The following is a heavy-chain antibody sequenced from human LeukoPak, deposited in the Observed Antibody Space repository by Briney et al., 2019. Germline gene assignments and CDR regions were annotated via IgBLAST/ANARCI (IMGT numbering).Heavy chain of an antibody. CDR2: MNPNSGDT. J-gene: IGHJ4*02. Sequence: ASVKVSCKASGSTFSSYDTNWVRQATGQGLEWMGWMNPNSGDTGYTQRFQGRVTMTRDTSISTAYMELSSLRSEDTAVYYCARGPYGTGSHFDFWGQGTLVTVSS. CDR3: ARGPYGTGSHFDF. D-gene: IGHD3-10*01. V-gene: IGHV1-8*02. CDR1: GSTFSSYD.